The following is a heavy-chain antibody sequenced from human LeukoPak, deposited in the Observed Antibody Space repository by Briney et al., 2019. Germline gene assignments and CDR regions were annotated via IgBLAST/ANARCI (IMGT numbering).Heavy chain of an antibody. CDR2: IYHSGST. V-gene: IGHV4-30-2*01. CDR1: GGSISSGGYS. J-gene: IGHJ4*02. CDR3: ARESPFLSAFDY. D-gene: IGHD2/OR15-2a*01. Sequence: SETLSLTCAVSGGSISSGGYSWSWLRQPPGKGLEWIGYIYHSGSTYYNPSLKSRVTISVDRSKNQFSLKLSSVTAADTAVYYCARESPFLSAFDYWGQGTLVTVSS.